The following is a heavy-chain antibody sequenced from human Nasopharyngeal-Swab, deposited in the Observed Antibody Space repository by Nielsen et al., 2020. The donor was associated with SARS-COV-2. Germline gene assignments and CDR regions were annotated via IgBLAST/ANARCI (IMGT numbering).Heavy chain of an antibody. J-gene: IGHJ4*02. CDR1: GGTFSSYA. CDR3: ASSSGGSSWSLPFDY. CDR2: IIPIFGTA. D-gene: IGHD6-13*01. Sequence: SVKVSCKASGGTFSSYAISWVRQAPGQGLEWMGGIIPIFGTANYAQKFQGRVTIIADESTSTAYMELSSLRSEDTAVYYCASSSGGSSWSLPFDYWGQGTLVTVSS. V-gene: IGHV1-69*13.